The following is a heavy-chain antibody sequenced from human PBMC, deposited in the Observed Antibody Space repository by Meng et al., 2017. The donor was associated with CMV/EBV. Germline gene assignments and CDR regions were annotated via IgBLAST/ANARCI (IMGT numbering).Heavy chain of an antibody. J-gene: IGHJ4*02. D-gene: IGHD1-7*01. CDR3: ARKGDLELFDY. CDR2: ISGSGGST. CDR1: GFTFSSYA. V-gene: IGHV3-23*01. Sequence: GESLKISCAASGFTFSSYAMSWVRQAPGKGLEWVSAISGSGGSTYYADSVKGRFTISRDNAKNSLYLQMNSLRAEDTAVYYCARKGDLELFDYWGQGTLVTVSS.